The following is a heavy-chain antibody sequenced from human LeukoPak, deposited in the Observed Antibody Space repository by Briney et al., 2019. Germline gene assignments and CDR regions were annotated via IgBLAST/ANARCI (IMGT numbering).Heavy chain of an antibody. CDR1: GFTFSSYG. CDR2: IRYDGSNK. D-gene: IGHD6-13*01. V-gene: IGHV3-30*02. J-gene: IGHJ4*02. CDR3: AKDVVGYSSSWYWVY. Sequence: GGSLRLSCAASGFTFSSYGMHWVRQAPGKGLEGVAFIRYDGSNKYYADSVKGRFTISRDNSKNTLYLQMNSLRAEDTAVYYCAKDVVGYSSSWYWVYWGQGTLVTVSS.